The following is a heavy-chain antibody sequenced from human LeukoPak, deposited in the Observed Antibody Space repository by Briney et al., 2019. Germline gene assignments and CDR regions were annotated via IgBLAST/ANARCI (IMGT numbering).Heavy chain of an antibody. CDR2: ISGSGGST. CDR1: GFTFSSYA. D-gene: IGHD4-17*01. CDR3: ARVAINVYGDYFDY. J-gene: IGHJ4*02. V-gene: IGHV3-23*01. Sequence: PGGSLRLSCAASGFTFSSYAMSWVRQAPGKGLEWVSAISGSGGSTYYADSVKGRFTISRDNAKNSLYLQMNSLRAEDTAVYYCARVAINVYGDYFDYWGQGTLVTVSS.